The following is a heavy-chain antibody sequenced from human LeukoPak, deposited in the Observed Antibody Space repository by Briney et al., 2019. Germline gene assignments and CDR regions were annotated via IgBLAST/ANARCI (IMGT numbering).Heavy chain of an antibody. CDR1: GFTFDNYW. D-gene: IGHD3/OR15-3a*01. CDR2: IKQDGGVR. J-gene: IGHJ4*02. Sequence: PGGSLRLSCTASGFTFDNYWMTWVRQPPGKGLEWVANIKQDGGVRYYVDSVRGRFTISRDNSKNSLYLQMNSLRAEDTAVYYCVRDGRPLDYWGQGTLVIVS. CDR3: VRDGRPLDY. V-gene: IGHV3-7*01.